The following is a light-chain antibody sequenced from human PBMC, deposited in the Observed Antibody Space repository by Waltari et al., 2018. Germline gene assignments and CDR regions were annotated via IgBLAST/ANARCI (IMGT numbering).Light chain of an antibody. CDR1: NPNIGSNP. Sequence: QSVLPQSPSASGTPGQRVTISCSGSNPNIGSNPANCYAQLPGAAPHLLIYDNDQRLSGVPDRFSGSTSGSSASLAISWLQSEDEAEYYCAAWDDSLNGYVFGTGTKVTVL. CDR2: DND. CDR3: AAWDDSLNGYV. J-gene: IGLJ1*01. V-gene: IGLV1-44*01.